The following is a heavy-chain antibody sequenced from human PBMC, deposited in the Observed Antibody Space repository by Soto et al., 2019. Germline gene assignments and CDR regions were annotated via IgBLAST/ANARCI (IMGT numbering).Heavy chain of an antibody. J-gene: IGHJ3*02. CDR2: LVGSGDDI. CDR1: SFNFPAYA. Sequence: GGSLRLSCAASSFNFPAYAMNWVRQAPGKGLQWVAGLVGSGDDINYADSVRGRFTVSRDNSMNTLFLQMNSLRDDDTAVYYCAKDFIELKGIWEPFEMWCRGIQVSVS. V-gene: IGHV3-23*01. CDR3: AKDFIELKGIWEPFEM. D-gene: IGHD3-16*01.